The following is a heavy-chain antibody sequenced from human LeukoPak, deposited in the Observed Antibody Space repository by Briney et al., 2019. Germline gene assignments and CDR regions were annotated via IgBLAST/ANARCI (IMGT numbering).Heavy chain of an antibody. J-gene: IGHJ5*02. CDR3: LLIAAARKWFDP. Sequence: SETLSLTCTVSGGSISSDYYYWGWIRQPPGKGLEWIGNIYYSGSTYYNPSLKSRVTISVDTSKNQFSLKLSAVTAADTALYYCLLIAAARKWFDPWGQGTLVTVSS. V-gene: IGHV4-39*01. CDR2: IYYSGST. CDR1: GGSISSDYYY. D-gene: IGHD6-13*01.